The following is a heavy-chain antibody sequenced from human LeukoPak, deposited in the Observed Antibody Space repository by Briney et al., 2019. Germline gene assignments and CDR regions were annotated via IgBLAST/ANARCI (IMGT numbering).Heavy chain of an antibody. CDR3: ARDVGYSSGIDY. CDR1: GFTFSSYA. CDR2: ISYDGSNK. J-gene: IGHJ4*02. V-gene: IGHV3-30-3*01. Sequence: GGSLRLSCAASGFTFSSYAMHWVRQAPGKGLEWVAVISYDGSNKYYADSVKGRFTISRDNSKNTLYLQMNSLRAEDTAVYYCARDVGYSSGIDYWGQGTLVTVSS. D-gene: IGHD6-19*01.